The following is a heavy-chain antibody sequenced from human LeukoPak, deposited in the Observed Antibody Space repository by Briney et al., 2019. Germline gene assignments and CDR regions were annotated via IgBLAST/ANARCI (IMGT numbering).Heavy chain of an antibody. CDR2: IYTSGST. CDR3: ANLPYGDYYYYGMDV. Sequence: SETLSLTCTVSGGSINNYYWNWIRQPAGKGLEWIGRIYTSGSTNYNPSLRSRVTMSIDTSKNQFSLKLSSVTAADTAVYYCANLPYGDYYYYGMDVWGQGTTVTVSS. V-gene: IGHV4-4*07. D-gene: IGHD4-17*01. J-gene: IGHJ6*02. CDR1: GGSINNYY.